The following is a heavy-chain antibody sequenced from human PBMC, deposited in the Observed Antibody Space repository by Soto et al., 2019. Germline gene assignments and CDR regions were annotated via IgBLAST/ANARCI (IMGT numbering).Heavy chain of an antibody. D-gene: IGHD2-2*01. CDR1: GFTFSSYE. CDR2: ISSSGSTM. V-gene: IGHV3-48*03. Sequence: GGSLRLSCAASGFTFSSYEMNWVRQTPGKGLEWVSYISSSGSTMYYADSVKGRFTISRDNAKNSLYLQMNSLRAEDTAVYYFVRRYCSSTSCTFDFWGQGALVTVSS. J-gene: IGHJ4*02. CDR3: VRRYCSSTSCTFDF.